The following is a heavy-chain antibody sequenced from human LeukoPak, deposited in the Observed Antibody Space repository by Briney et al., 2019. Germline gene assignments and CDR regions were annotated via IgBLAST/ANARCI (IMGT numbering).Heavy chain of an antibody. CDR2: IFYTGST. CDR3: ARVLYESSGSAFDV. V-gene: IGHV4-59*01. J-gene: IGHJ3*01. D-gene: IGHD3-22*01. Sequence: PSETLSLTCTVSGASISDYYWNWIRQPPGKGLEWLAYIFYTGSTNDNPSLKSRVTISVDTSKNQFSLLLRSVTAAATAVYYCARVLYESSGSAFDVWGHGTMVTVSS. CDR1: GASISDYY.